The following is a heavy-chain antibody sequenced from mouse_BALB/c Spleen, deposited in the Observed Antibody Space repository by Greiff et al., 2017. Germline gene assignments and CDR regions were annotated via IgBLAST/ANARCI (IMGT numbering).Heavy chain of an antibody. CDR1: GYTFTSYW. V-gene: IGHV1-5*01. Sequence: VQLKQSGTVLARPGASVKMSCKASGYTFTSYWMPWVNQRPGQGLEWIGAIYPGNSDTSYNQKFKGKAKLTAVTSTSTAYMELSSLTNEDSAVYYCTKISPLLRSFAYWGQGTLVTVSA. J-gene: IGHJ3*01. CDR3: TKISPLLRSFAY. D-gene: IGHD1-1*01. CDR2: IYPGNSDT.